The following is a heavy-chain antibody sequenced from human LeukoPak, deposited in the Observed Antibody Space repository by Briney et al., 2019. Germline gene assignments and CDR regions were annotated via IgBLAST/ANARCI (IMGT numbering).Heavy chain of an antibody. CDR2: MNPNSGNT. D-gene: IGHD3-22*01. CDR3: ARGPYYYDSSGSPHFDY. Sequence: ASVKVSCKASGYTFTSYDINWVRQATGQGLEWMGWMNPNSGNTGYAQKFQGRVTITRNTSISTAYMELSSLRSEDTAVYYCARGPYYYDSSGSPHFDYWGQGTLVTVSS. J-gene: IGHJ4*02. CDR1: GYTFTSYD. V-gene: IGHV1-8*03.